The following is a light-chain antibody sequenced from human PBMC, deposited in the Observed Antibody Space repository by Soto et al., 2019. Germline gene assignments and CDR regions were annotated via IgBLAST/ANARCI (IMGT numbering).Light chain of an antibody. V-gene: IGKV3-20*01. Sequence: EIVLTQSPGTLSLSPGERATLSFRASQSVSSSYLAWYQQKPGQAPRLLIYGASSRATGIPDRFSGSGSGTDFTLTISRPETEDFAVYYCQQYGSSPPVTFGGGTKVEIK. J-gene: IGKJ4*01. CDR2: GAS. CDR3: QQYGSSPPVT. CDR1: QSVSSSY.